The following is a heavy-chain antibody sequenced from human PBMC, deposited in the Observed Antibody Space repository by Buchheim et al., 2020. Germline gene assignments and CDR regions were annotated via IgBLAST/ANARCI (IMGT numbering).Heavy chain of an antibody. CDR3: ARDGVGYYFDY. V-gene: IGHV3-33*01. J-gene: IGHJ4*02. Sequence: QVQLVESGGGVVQPGRSLRLSCAASGFTFSSYGMHWVRQAPGKGLAWVAVIWYDGSNKYYSDSVKVRFTISRDNSKNTLYLQMNSLRAEDTAVYYCARDGVGYYFDYWGQGTL. D-gene: IGHD1-26*01. CDR1: GFTFSSYG. CDR2: IWYDGSNK.